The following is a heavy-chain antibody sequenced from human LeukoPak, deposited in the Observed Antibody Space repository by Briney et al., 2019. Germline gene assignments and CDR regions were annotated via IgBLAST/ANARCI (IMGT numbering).Heavy chain of an antibody. CDR1: GFTFSAYG. CDR2: TRDDASKT. CDR3: ANGDCRGGRCSSGAH. J-gene: IGHJ4*02. D-gene: IGHD2-15*01. V-gene: IGHV3-30*02. Sequence: GGSVRLSCAASGFTFSAYGMSWVRQAPGKGLEWVAYTRDDASKTWYGGSVKGRFTISRDNSKNTLYLHMNSVRGEDTAMYYCANGDCRGGRCSSGAHWGQGTLVTVSS.